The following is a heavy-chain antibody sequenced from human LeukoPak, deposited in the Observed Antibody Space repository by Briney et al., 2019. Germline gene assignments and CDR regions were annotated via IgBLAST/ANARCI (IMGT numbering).Heavy chain of an antibody. V-gene: IGHV3-64D*06. CDR1: GFVFSDYA. D-gene: IGHD6-13*01. CDR2: ISGNGVAT. J-gene: IGHJ4*02. Sequence: GGSQRLSCSASGFVFSDYAMHWARQAPGKGLEYLSGISGNGVATYYVDSVQGRFTVSRDNSKTTLYLQINSLRREDTAFYYCIEDRGSSSWDFDSWGQGTLLTVSS. CDR3: IEDRGSSSWDFDS.